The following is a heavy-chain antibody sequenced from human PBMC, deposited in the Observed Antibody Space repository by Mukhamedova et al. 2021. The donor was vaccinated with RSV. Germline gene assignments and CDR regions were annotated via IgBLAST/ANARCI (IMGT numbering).Heavy chain of an antibody. V-gene: IGHV3-23*01. D-gene: IGHD2-15*01. Sequence: TFSSYTMSWIRQAPGKGLEWVSTISASGGPTYYADSVKGRFTISRDNSRNTLYLQMNSLRAEDTAFYYCAKRPSETPAGSPFDYWG. J-gene: IGHJ4*01. CDR2: ISASGGPT. CDR1: TFSSYT. CDR3: AKRPSETPAGSPFDY.